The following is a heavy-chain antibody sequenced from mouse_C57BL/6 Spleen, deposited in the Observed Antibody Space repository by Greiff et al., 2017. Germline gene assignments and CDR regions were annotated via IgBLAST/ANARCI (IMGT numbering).Heavy chain of an antibody. CDR2: IYPRSGNT. V-gene: IGHV1-81*01. D-gene: IGHD2-2*01. Sequence: VQLQQSGAELARPGASVKLSCKASGYTFTSYGISWVKQRTGQGLEWIGEIYPRSGNTYYNEKFKGKATLTADKSSSTAYMERRSLTSEDSAVYVCARGLGFAYWGQGTLVTVSA. CDR3: ARGLGFAY. CDR1: GYTFTSYG. J-gene: IGHJ3*01.